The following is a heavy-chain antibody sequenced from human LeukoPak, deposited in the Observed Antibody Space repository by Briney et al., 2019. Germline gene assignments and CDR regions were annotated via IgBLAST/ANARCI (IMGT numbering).Heavy chain of an antibody. CDR1: GFTFSSYW. J-gene: IGHJ2*01. V-gene: IGHV3-7*04. Sequence: GGSLRLSCAASGFTFSSYWMSWVRQAPGKGLEWVANLKQDGSEKYSVDSVKGRFTISRDNAKNSLYLQTNSLRAEDTAVYYCARDLGSSGWLGYFDLWGRGTLVTVSS. CDR2: LKQDGSEK. D-gene: IGHD6-19*01. CDR3: ARDLGSSGWLGYFDL.